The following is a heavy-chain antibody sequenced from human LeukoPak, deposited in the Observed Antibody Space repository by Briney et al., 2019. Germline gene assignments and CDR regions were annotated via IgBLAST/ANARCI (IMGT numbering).Heavy chain of an antibody. V-gene: IGHV1-18*04. CDR3: ARDIPGIAVT. D-gene: IGHD6-19*01. CDR1: GYTLSNHA. CDR2: ISADNGNT. J-gene: IGHJ5*02. Sequence: GASVKVSCKGSGYTLSNHAFSWVRQAPGQGLEWMGWISADNGNTNHAQKFQGRVSLTTDTSTSTAYMELRSLRSDDTAVYYCARDIPGIAVTWGQGTLVTVSS.